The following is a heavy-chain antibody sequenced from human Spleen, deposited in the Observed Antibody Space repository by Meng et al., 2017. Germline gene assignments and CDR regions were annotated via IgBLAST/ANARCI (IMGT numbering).Heavy chain of an antibody. CDR2: IYYSGSA. J-gene: IGHJ5*02. CDR3: ARLRDCSTSCYFDP. CDR1: GDSIASGDYF. D-gene: IGHD2-2*01. Sequence: QVQLQESGPGLVKPSQTLSLTCTVSGDSIASGDYFWSWIRQPPGKGLEWIGYIYYSGSAYYNPSLRSPVTISLDTSNNQFSLRLNSVTAADAAVYYCARLRDCSTSCYFDPWGQGTLVTVSS. V-gene: IGHV4-30-4*01.